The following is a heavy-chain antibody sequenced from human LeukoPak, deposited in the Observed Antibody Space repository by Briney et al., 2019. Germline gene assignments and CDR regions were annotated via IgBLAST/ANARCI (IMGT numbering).Heavy chain of an antibody. CDR2: IIPIFGTA. CDR3: ARGDGFRYSRGYYFDY. CDR1: GGTFSSYA. Sequence: SVKVSCKASGGTFSSYAISWVRQAPGQGLEWMGGIIPIFGTANYAQKFQGRVTITADESTSTAYMELSSLRSEDTAVYYCARGDGFRYSRGYYFDYWGQGTLVTVSS. D-gene: IGHD3-22*01. J-gene: IGHJ4*02. V-gene: IGHV1-69*01.